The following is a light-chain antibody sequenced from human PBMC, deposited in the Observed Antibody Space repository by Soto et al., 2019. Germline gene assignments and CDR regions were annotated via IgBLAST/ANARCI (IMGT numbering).Light chain of an antibody. Sequence: ETVLTQSPGTLSLSPGERATLSCRASQSVRNNFLAWFQQRPGQAPRLLISGASSRATGVPDRFSGSGSGTDFTLTISSLEPEDFAVYYCHQYADSRTFGRGTKVDIK. CDR1: QSVRNNF. V-gene: IGKV3-20*01. CDR2: GAS. J-gene: IGKJ1*01. CDR3: HQYADSRT.